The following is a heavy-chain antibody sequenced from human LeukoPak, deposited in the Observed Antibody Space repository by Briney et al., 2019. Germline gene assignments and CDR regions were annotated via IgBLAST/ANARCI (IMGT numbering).Heavy chain of an antibody. CDR3: ARDHGRRDSSSWYPYYYYYMDV. CDR2: INPNSGGT. CDR1: GGTFSNYA. J-gene: IGHJ6*03. Sequence: ASVKVSCKASGGTFSNYAISWVRQAPGQGLEWMGWINPNSGGTNYAQKFQGRVTMTRDTSISTAYMELSRLRSDDTAVYYCARDHGRRDSSSWYPYYYYYMDVWGKGTTVTVSS. V-gene: IGHV1-2*02. D-gene: IGHD6-13*01.